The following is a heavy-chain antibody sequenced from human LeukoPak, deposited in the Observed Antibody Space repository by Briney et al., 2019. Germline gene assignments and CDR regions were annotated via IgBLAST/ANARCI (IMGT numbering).Heavy chain of an antibody. CDR2: VHYSGTT. D-gene: IGHD1-1*01. CDR1: GGSVSSGSYY. J-gene: IGHJ3*02. V-gene: IGHV4-61*03. CDR3: ARSGYGDAFNM. Sequence: PSETLSLTCTVSGGSVSSGSYYWSWIRQPPGTGLEWIGHVHYSGTTYYTPSLRSRVTISKDTSKNHFSLKLSSVTAADTAVYYCARSGYGDAFNMWGQGTMVAVSS.